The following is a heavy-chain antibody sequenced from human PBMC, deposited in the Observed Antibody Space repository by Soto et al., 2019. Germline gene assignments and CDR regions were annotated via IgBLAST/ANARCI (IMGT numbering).Heavy chain of an antibody. CDR3: ARDTPPTDY. V-gene: IGHV1-18*01. Sequence: QVQLVQSGAEVKKPGASVKVSCKTSGYTFTSYHISWVRQAPGQGLEWMGWISAYNTNTNYAQKFQGRVTMTTDTLPSTADMELRSLRSDDTAVYYCARDTPPTDYWGQGTLVTVSS. CDR1: GYTFTSYH. CDR2: ISAYNTNT. J-gene: IGHJ4*02.